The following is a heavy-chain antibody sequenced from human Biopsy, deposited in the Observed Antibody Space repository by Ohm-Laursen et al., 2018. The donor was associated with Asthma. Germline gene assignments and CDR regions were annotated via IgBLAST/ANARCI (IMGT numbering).Heavy chain of an antibody. Sequence: GASVKVSCKASGYTFIGCHIHWMRQAPGQGLEWMGRINPNSGGTNYAQKFQGRVTVTRDTSISTAYMEVSRLRSDDTAVYYCARGQKSAGDRWFDPWGQETLVTVSS. CDR3: ARGQKSAGDRWFDP. CDR1: GYTFIGCH. D-gene: IGHD6-13*01. J-gene: IGHJ5*02. CDR2: INPNSGGT. V-gene: IGHV1-2*06.